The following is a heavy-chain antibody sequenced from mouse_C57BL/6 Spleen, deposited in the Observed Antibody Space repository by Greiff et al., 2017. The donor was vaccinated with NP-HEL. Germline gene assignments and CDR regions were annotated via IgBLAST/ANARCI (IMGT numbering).Heavy chain of an antibody. Sequence: EVQLQQSGAELVRPGASVKLSCTASGFNIKDDYMHWVKQRPEQGLEWIGWIDPENGDTEYASKFQGKATITADTSSNTAYLQPSSLTSEDTAVYYCTTSSVTTVDWYFDVWGTGTTVTVSS. J-gene: IGHJ1*03. CDR3: TTSSVTTVDWYFDV. CDR2: IDPENGDT. V-gene: IGHV14-4*01. D-gene: IGHD1-1*01. CDR1: GFNIKDDY.